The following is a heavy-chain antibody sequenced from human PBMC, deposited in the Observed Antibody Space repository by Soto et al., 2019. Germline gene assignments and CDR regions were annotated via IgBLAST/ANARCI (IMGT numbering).Heavy chain of an antibody. V-gene: IGHV3-21*05. Sequence: VGSLRLSCAVSGYTFRDYSMNWVRQAPGKGLEWVAYFGTSRKYIFYPDSVRGRFTISRDDARNSLYLQLNSLRDEDTAVYYCVRDRHWAFDIWGQGTMVTVSS. D-gene: IGHD7-27*01. CDR3: VRDRHWAFDI. CDR2: FGTSRKYI. J-gene: IGHJ3*02. CDR1: GYTFRDYS.